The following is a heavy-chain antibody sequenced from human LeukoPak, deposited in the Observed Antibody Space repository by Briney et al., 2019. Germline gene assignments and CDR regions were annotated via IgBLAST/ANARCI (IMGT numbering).Heavy chain of an antibody. CDR1: GFTFSSYW. J-gene: IGHJ4*02. CDR3: AKDRPRYPGWTIDY. CDR2: ISGSGGST. Sequence: GGSLRLSCAASGFTFSSYWMHWVRQAPGKGLEWVSAISGSGGSTYYADSVKGRLTISRDNSKNTLYLQMNSLRAEDTAVYYCAKDRPRYPGWTIDYWGQGTLVTVSS. V-gene: IGHV3-23*01. D-gene: IGHD3-16*02.